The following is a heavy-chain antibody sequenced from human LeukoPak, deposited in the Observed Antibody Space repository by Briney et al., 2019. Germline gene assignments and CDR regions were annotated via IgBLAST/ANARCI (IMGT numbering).Heavy chain of an antibody. Sequence: SQTLSLTCDISGDSVSSNSAAWNWIRQSPSRGLEWLGRAYYRSEWFFDYAVSVKSRITINPDTSENQFSLQLSSVTPEDTAVYYCAREGPWEPQYYFDYWGQGTLVTVSS. CDR1: GDSVSSNSAA. V-gene: IGHV6-1*01. D-gene: IGHD1-26*01. J-gene: IGHJ4*02. CDR2: AYYRSEWFF. CDR3: AREGPWEPQYYFDY.